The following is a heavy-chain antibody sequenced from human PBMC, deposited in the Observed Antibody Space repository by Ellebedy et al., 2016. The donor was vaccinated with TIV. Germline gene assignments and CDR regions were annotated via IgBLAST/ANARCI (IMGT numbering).Heavy chain of an antibody. CDR1: GYTFTSYY. J-gene: IGHJ5*02. CDR2: INPSGGST. CDR3: ARGRPRAVVVAATGIGGWFDP. V-gene: IGHV1-46*04. D-gene: IGHD2-15*01. Sequence: AASVKVSCKASGYTFTSYYMHWVRQAPGQGLEWMGIINPSGGSTTYAQKLQGRVTMTRDTSTSTVYMELSSLRAKDTAVYYCARGRPRAVVVAATGIGGWFDPWGQGTLVTVSS.